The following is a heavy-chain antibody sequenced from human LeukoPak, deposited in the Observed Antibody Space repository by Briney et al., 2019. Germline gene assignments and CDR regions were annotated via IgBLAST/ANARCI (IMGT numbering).Heavy chain of an antibody. J-gene: IGHJ4*02. CDR1: GYTLTELS. D-gene: IGHD7-27*01. CDR2: FDPEDGET. V-gene: IGHV1-24*01. CDR3: ATSFLAYHWGNSCFDY. Sequence: ASVKVSCKVSGYTLTELSMHWVRQAPGKGLEWMGGFDPEDGETIYAQKFQGRVTMTEDTSTDTAYMELSSLRSEDTAVCYCATSFLAYHWGNSCFDYWGQGTLVTVSS.